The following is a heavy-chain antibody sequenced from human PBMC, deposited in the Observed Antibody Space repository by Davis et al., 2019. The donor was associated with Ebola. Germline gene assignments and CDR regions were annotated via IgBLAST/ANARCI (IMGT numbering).Heavy chain of an antibody. D-gene: IGHD6-19*01. CDR2: INHSGSI. CDR3: ATGWNFDY. J-gene: IGHJ4*02. Sequence: SETLSLTCTVSGGSISSYYWSWIRQPPGKGPEWIGEINHSGSINYNPSLKSRVTISVDTSKNQFSLKLSSVTAADTAVYYCATGWNFDYWGQGTLVTVSS. CDR1: GGSISSYY. V-gene: IGHV4-34*01.